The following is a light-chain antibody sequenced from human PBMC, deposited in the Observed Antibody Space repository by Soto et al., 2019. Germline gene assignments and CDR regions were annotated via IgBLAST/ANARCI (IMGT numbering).Light chain of an antibody. CDR1: QSVSIN. V-gene: IGKV3D-15*01. CDR2: DAS. J-gene: IGKJ4*01. CDR3: QQYNNWHPLT. Sequence: EIVTTQSPGTLSVSPGERATLSCRASQSVSINLAWYQQKPGQAPRLLIYDASTRATGIPARFSGSGSGTELTLTISSLQSKDFAVYYCQQYNNWHPLTFGGGTKVDIK.